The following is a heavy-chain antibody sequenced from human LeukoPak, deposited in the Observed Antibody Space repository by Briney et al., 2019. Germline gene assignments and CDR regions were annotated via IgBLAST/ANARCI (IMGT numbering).Heavy chain of an antibody. D-gene: IGHD3-16*01. V-gene: IGHV3-21*01. CDR1: GFTFSSYS. CDR3: ARAFFSEKSLGTFDP. CDR2: ISSSSSYI. Sequence: GGSLRLSCAASGFTFSSYSMNWVRQAPGKGLEWVSSISSSSSYIYYADSVKGRFTISRDNAKNSLYLQMNSLRAEDTAVYYCARAFFSEKSLGTFDPWGQGTLVTVPS. J-gene: IGHJ5*02.